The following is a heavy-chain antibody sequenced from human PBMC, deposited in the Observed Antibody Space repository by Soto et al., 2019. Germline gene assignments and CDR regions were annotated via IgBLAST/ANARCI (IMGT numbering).Heavy chain of an antibody. CDR3: ARVYVDCSSTSCYLYFDY. J-gene: IGHJ4*02. CDR2: ISAYNGNT. V-gene: IGHV1-18*01. Sequence: QVQLVQSGAEVKKPGASVKVSCKASGYTFTSYGISWVRQAPGQGLEWMGWISAYNGNTNYAQKLQGRVTMTTDTSTSTAYMELRSLRFDDTAVYYCARVYVDCSSTSCYLYFDYWGQGTLVTVSS. CDR1: GYTFTSYG. D-gene: IGHD2-2*01.